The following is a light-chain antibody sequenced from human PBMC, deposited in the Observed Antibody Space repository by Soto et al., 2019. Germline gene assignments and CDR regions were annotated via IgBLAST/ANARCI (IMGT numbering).Light chain of an antibody. Sequence: QSALTQPPSASGSPGQSVAISCTGTSRDVGASDYVSWYQQHSGKAPKLLPYEVNKRPSGVPDRFSGSKSGNTASLTVSALQADDEADYYCLSHSGSSNVLGTGTKVTVL. CDR1: SRDVGASDY. CDR2: EVN. CDR3: LSHSGSSNV. V-gene: IGLV2-8*01. J-gene: IGLJ1*01.